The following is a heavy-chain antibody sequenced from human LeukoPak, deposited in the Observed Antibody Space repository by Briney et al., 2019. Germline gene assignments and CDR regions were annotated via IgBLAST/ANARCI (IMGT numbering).Heavy chain of an antibody. CDR3: ASRDY. D-gene: IGHD5-24*01. J-gene: IGHJ4*02. Sequence: GGSLRLSCAASGFTFTSYSMNWVRQAPGKGLEWVSTISGGGGSTYYADSVKGRFTISRDNAKNTLYLQMNSLGADDTAVYYCASRDYWGQGTLVTVSS. CDR2: ISGGGGST. V-gene: IGHV3-23*01. CDR1: GFTFTSYS.